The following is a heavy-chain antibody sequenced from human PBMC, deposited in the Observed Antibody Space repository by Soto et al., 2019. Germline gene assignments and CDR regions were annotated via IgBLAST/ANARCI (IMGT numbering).Heavy chain of an antibody. CDR1: GYSISSGYN. Sequence: PWETLSLTCAVSGYSISSGYNWGWIRQPAGKGVGWLVRVYHGGSTYYNPSLKSRLTISVDKSKNKFSLNLTSVTAADTAVYYCSRQDRVVVEGRSFDPWGQGTLVTVSS. V-gene: IGHV4-38-2*01. J-gene: IGHJ5*02. CDR3: SRQDRVVVEGRSFDP. D-gene: IGHD2-15*01. CDR2: VYHGGST.